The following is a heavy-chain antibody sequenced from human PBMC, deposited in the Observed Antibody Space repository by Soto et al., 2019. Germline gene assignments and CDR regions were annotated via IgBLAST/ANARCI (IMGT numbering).Heavy chain of an antibody. CDR3: ARTYSSGWGEFDY. D-gene: IGHD6-19*01. CDR1: GFTFSSYA. Sequence: GGSLRLSCAASGFTFSSYAMHWVRQAPGKGLEWVAVISYDGSNKYYADSVKGRFTISRDNSKNTLYLQMNSLRAEDTAVYYCARTYSSGWGEFDYWGQGTLVTVSS. CDR2: ISYDGSNK. J-gene: IGHJ4*02. V-gene: IGHV3-30-3*01.